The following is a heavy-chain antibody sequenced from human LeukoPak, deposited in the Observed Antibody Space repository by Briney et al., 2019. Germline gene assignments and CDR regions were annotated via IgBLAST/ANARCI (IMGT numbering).Heavy chain of an antibody. CDR1: GFTFSRYG. CDR2: ISYVGSHK. V-gene: IGHV3-30*18. J-gene: IGHJ6*02. D-gene: IGHD5-12*01. Sequence: PGGSLSVSCAASGFTFSRYGMHGVRRAPGKGMEGVPAISYVGSHKYYADSVKGRFTIYRDNSKNTLYLQMSSLRAEEMAVYYCAKDSWDPQNPYSGYDAYHPSHHGMDVWGQGTTVTVSS. CDR3: AKDSWDPQNPYSGYDAYHPSHHGMDV.